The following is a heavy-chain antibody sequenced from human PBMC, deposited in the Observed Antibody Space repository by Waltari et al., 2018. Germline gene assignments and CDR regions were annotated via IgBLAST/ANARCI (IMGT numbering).Heavy chain of an antibody. CDR2: INHRGST. CDR3: ARGVYDFWSGYSTIFDY. Sequence: QVQLQQWGAGLLKPSETLSLTCAVYGGSFSGYYWSWIPQPPGNGRECIGEINHRGSTNYNPSLKSRVTISVDTSKNQFSLKLSSVTAADTAVYYCARGVYDFWSGYSTIFDYWGQGTLVTVSS. J-gene: IGHJ4*02. CDR1: GGSFSGYY. V-gene: IGHV4-34*01. D-gene: IGHD3-3*01.